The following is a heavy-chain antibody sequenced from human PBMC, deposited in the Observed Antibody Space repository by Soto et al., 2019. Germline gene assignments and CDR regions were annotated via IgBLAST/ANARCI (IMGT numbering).Heavy chain of an antibody. CDR2: IYSGGST. J-gene: IGHJ4*02. V-gene: IGHV3-53*02. CDR1: GFTVSNNY. CDR3: ATYSSLDY. D-gene: IGHD6-13*01. Sequence: EVQLVETGGGLIQPGGSLRLSCAASGFTVSNNYMSWVRQAPGKGLEWVSLIYSGGSTYYADSVKGRFTISRDNSKDTLYLQMNSLRAEDTAVYYCATYSSLDYWGQGTLVTVSS.